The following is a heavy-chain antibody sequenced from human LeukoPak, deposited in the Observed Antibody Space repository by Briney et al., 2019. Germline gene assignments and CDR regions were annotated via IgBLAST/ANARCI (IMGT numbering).Heavy chain of an antibody. J-gene: IGHJ6*02. D-gene: IGHD6-13*01. CDR2: IYPGDSDT. CDR3: ARQAAAGPYYYYHGMDV. CDR1: GYSFTSYW. Sequence: GESLKISCKGSGYSFTSYWIGWVRQMPGKGLEWMGIIYPGDSDTRYSPSFQGQVTISADKSISTAYLQWSSLKASDTAMYYCARQAAAGPYYYYHGMDVWGQGTTVTVSS. V-gene: IGHV5-51*01.